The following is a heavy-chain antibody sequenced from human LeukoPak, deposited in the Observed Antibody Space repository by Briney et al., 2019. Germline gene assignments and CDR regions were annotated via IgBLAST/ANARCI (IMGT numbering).Heavy chain of an antibody. CDR3: ARGPLYYYDSSSRSYYFDY. CDR2: INHSGST. Sequence: SETLSLTCAVYGGSFSGYYWSWIRQPPGKGLEWIGEINHSGSTNHSPSLRSRVTISVDTSKNQFSLKLRSVTAADTAVYYCARGPLYYYDSSSRSYYFDYWGQGTLVTVSS. D-gene: IGHD3-22*01. V-gene: IGHV4-34*01. CDR1: GGSFSGYY. J-gene: IGHJ4*02.